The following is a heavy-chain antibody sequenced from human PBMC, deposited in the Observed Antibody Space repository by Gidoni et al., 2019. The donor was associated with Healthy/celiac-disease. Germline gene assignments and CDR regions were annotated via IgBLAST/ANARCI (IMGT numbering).Heavy chain of an antibody. V-gene: IGHV3-23*01. Sequence: EVQLLESGGGWIQPGGSLRLSCAASGFTFSSYAMRWVRQATGMGREWVSAISGSGVSTYYADSVEGRFTISRDNSQNTLYLQMNSLRAEDTAVYYCANARTVRGVIAERAHYFDYWGQGTLVTVSS. CDR1: GFTFSSYA. CDR2: ISGSGVST. J-gene: IGHJ4*02. CDR3: ANARTVRGVIAERAHYFDY. D-gene: IGHD3-10*01.